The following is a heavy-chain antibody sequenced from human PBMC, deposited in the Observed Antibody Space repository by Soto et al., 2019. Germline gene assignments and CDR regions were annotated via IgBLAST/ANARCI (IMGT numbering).Heavy chain of an antibody. CDR3: ASRKRDDYGDYDAAFDI. D-gene: IGHD4-17*01. J-gene: IGHJ3*02. Sequence: QVQLVESGGGVVQPGRSLRLSCAASGFTFSSYGMHWVRQAPGKGLEWVAVIWYDGSNKYYADSVKGRFTISRDNSKNTLYLQMNSLRAEDTAVYYCASRKRDDYGDYDAAFDIWGQGTMVTVSS. V-gene: IGHV3-33*01. CDR2: IWYDGSNK. CDR1: GFTFSSYG.